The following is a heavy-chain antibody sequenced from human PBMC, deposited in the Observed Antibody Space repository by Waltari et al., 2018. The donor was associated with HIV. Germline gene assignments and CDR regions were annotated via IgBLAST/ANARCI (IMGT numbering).Heavy chain of an antibody. CDR3: ASSSSPFGSGIYYNWFDY. CDR2: MNPNSGNT. V-gene: IGHV1-8*01. D-gene: IGHD3-10*01. CDR1: GNTFTSHD. J-gene: IGHJ4*02. Sequence: QVQLVQSGAEVKKPGASVKVSCKASGNTFTSHDLNWVRQAPGQGLEWMGWMNPNSGNTGYAQKFRGRVTMTRNTSISTAYMELSSLRSEDTAVYYCASSSSPFGSGIYYNWFDYWGQGTLVTVSS.